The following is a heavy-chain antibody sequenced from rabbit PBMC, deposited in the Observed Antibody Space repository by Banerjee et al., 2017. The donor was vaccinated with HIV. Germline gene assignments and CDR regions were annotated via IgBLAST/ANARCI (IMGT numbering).Heavy chain of an antibody. CDR2: IVTGSGST. Sequence: QEQLVESGGDLVKPEGSLTLTCKASGLTLSSYWMCWVRQAPGKGLEWIACIVTGSGSTDYASWAKGRFTISKTSSTTVTLQMTSLTAADTATYFCASWGYGYSGYAYATDFWGQGTLVTVS. J-gene: IGHJ3*01. CDR3: ASWGYGYSGYAYATDF. D-gene: IGHD6-1*01. V-gene: IGHV1S45*01. CDR1: GLTLSSYW.